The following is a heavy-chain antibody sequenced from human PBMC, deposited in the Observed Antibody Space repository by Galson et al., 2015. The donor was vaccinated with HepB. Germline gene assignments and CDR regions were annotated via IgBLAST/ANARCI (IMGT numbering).Heavy chain of an antibody. CDR1: GYTFTSYD. CDR2: MNPNSGNT. J-gene: IGHJ5*02. D-gene: IGHD6-6*01. Sequence: SVKVSCKASGYTFTSYDINWVRQATGQGLEWMGWMNPNSGNTGYAQKFQGRVTMTRNTSISTAYMELSSLRSEDTAVYYCARAHCEGSSCASWANWFDPWGQGTLVTVSS. CDR3: ARAHCEGSSCASWANWFDP. V-gene: IGHV1-8*01.